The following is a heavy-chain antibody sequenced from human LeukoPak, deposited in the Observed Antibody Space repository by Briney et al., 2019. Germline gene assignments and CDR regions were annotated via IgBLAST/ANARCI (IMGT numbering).Heavy chain of an antibody. J-gene: IGHJ4*02. CDR3: ATPYGSGSYYTYFDY. CDR1: GMSLTDYY. CDR2: INHSGST. V-gene: IGHV4-34*01. D-gene: IGHD3-10*01. Sequence: SETLSLTCGVSGMSLTDYYWTWIRHSPGKGLEWIGEINHSGSTNYNPSLKSRVTMSVDTSKVQFSLDLTSVTAADTAVYYCATPYGSGSYYTYFDYWGQGTLVTVSS.